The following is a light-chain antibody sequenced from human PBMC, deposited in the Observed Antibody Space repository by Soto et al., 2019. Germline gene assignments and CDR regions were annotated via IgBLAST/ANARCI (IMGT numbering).Light chain of an antibody. CDR2: DAS. Sequence: DIQMTQSPSTLSASVGDRVTITCRASQNIDKWLAWYQQRPGKAPKLLIYDASRVQSGVPSRFSGSGSGTEFTLTISSLQPDDFATYYCQQYNSYSVFTFGHGTKVDIK. V-gene: IGKV1-5*01. CDR1: QNIDKW. CDR3: QQYNSYSVFT. J-gene: IGKJ3*01.